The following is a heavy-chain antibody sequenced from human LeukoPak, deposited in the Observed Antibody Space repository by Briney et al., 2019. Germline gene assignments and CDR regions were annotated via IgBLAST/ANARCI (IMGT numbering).Heavy chain of an antibody. V-gene: IGHV1-2*06. CDR2: INPNSGGT. CDR1: GYTFTGYY. D-gene: IGHD1-26*01. Sequence: ASVKVSCKASGYTFTGYYMHWVRQAPGQGLEWMGRINPNSGGTNYAQKFQGRVTMTRDTSISTAYMELSRLRSADTAVYYCARVVGGSYFSGLGYWGQGTLVTVSS. CDR3: ARVVGGSYFSGLGY. J-gene: IGHJ4*02.